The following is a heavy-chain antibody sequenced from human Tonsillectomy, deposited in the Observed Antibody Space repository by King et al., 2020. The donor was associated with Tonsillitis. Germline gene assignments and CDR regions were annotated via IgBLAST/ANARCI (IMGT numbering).Heavy chain of an antibody. J-gene: IGHJ4*02. Sequence: VQLVESGGGLVQPGGSLRLSCAASGFTFRSYAMSWVRQAPGKGLEWVSAIRGSGGSTYYADSVKGRLTISRDNSKNTLYLQMNSLRAEDTAVYYCAKDGFWSSSSKWGQGTLVTVSS. D-gene: IGHD6-6*01. V-gene: IGHV3-23*04. CDR2: IRGSGGST. CDR3: AKDGFWSSSSK. CDR1: GFTFRSYA.